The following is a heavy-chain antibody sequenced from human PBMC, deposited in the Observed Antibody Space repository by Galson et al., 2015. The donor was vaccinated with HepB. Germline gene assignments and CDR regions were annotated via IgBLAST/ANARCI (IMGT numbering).Heavy chain of an antibody. V-gene: IGHV1-2*02. CDR1: GYTFTGYY. CDR2: INPNSGGT. Sequence: SVKVSCKASGYTFTGYYMHWVRQAPGQGLEWMGWINPNSGGTNYAQKFQGRVTVTRDTSISTAYMELSRLRSDDTAVYYCARVVVVPAAIGDGWFDPWGQGTLVTVSS. CDR3: ARVVVVPAAIGDGWFDP. D-gene: IGHD2-2*01. J-gene: IGHJ5*02.